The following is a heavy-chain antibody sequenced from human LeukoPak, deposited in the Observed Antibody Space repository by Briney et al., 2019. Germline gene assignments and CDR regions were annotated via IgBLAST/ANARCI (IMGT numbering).Heavy chain of an antibody. Sequence: ASVKVSCKASGYTLTGYYIHWVRQAPGQGLEWMGWINPYTGDTNSAQKFQGRVTMTRDTSISTAYMELSRLTSDDSAVYYCARDGNENAFDIWGQGTMVTVSS. CDR2: INPYTGDT. CDR1: GYTLTGYY. V-gene: IGHV1-2*02. D-gene: IGHD4-23*01. J-gene: IGHJ3*02. CDR3: ARDGNENAFDI.